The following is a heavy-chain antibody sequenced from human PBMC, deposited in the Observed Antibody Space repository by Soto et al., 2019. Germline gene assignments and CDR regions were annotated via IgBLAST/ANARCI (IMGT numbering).Heavy chain of an antibody. J-gene: IGHJ5*02. CDR2: IIPIFGTA. D-gene: IGHD6-13*01. Sequence: SVKVSCKASGGTFSSYAISWVRQAPGQGLEWMGGIIPIFGTANYAQKFQGRVTITADESTSTAYMELSSLRSEDTAVYYCARDPGGAAAGPPFFWFDTWGQGTLVTVSS. CDR1: GGTFSSYA. CDR3: ARDPGGAAAGPPFFWFDT. V-gene: IGHV1-69*13.